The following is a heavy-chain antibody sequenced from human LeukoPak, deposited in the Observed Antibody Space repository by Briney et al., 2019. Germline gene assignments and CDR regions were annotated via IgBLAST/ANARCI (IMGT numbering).Heavy chain of an antibody. CDR3: ARDSEAMVRGVSGHKTY. CDR2: IYSGGST. CDR1: GFTVSSNY. V-gene: IGHV3-66*01. J-gene: IGHJ4*02. Sequence: QPGGSLRLPCAASGFTVSSNYMSWVRQAPGKGLEWVSDIYSGGSTYYADSVKGRFTISRDNSKNTLYLQMNSLRAEDTAVYYCARDSEAMVRGVSGHKTYWGQGTLVTASS. D-gene: IGHD3-10*01.